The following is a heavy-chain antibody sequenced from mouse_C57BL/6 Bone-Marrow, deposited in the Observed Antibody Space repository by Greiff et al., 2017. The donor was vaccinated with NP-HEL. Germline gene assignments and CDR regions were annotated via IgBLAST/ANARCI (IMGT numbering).Heavy chain of an antibody. J-gene: IGHJ4*01. V-gene: IGHV2-6*03. CDR3: ASQGEAQAPYAMDY. CDR1: GFSLTSYG. CDR2: IWSDGST. D-gene: IGHD3-2*02. Sequence: QVQLQQSGPGLVAPSQSLSITCTVSGFSLTSYGVHWVRQPPGKGLEWLVVIWSDGSTTYNSALKSRLSISKDNSKSQVFLKMNSLQTDDTAMYYCASQGEAQAPYAMDYWGQGTSVTVSS.